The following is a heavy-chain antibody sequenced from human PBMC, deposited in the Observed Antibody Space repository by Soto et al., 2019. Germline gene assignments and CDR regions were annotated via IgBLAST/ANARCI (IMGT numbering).Heavy chain of an antibody. D-gene: IGHD6-19*01. CDR3: ARDGRLASLGDY. CDR1: GGSINTVSYY. Sequence: QVQLQESGPGLVKPSQTLSLTCTVSGGSINTVSYYWSWIRQPPGKGLEWIGYIYYSGSTYYNPSLKSRGTISVDTSKYQFSLKLKSVTAADTAVYYCARDGRLASLGDYWGQGTLFTVSS. V-gene: IGHV4-31*03. CDR2: IYYSGST. J-gene: IGHJ4*02.